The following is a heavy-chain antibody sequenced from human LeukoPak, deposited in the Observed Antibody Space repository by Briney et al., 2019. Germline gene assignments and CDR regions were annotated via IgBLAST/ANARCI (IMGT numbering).Heavy chain of an antibody. J-gene: IGHJ4*02. CDR2: IKSITDGGTI. D-gene: IGHD3-10*01. Sequence: PGGSLRLSCAASGFTFSDYYMSWIRQAPGKGLEWVGRIKSITDGGTIEYAAPVKGRFTISRDDSKSTLYLQMNSLKTEDTAVYYCSPYYYGSGGPWAYFDYWGQGTLATVSS. CDR1: GFTFSDYY. CDR3: SPYYYGSGGPWAYFDY. V-gene: IGHV3-15*01.